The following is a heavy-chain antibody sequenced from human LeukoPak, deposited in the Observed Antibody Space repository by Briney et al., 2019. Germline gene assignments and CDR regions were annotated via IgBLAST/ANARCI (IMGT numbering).Heavy chain of an antibody. CDR2: IIDVGDT. J-gene: IGHJ4*02. D-gene: IGHD2-21*01. CDR1: GFTLSEHA. Sequence: GGSLRLSCAVSGFTLSEHAMSWVRQAPGEGLEWVSGIIDVGDTYYADSVKGRFTISRDSSKNTLYLQMNSLRAEDTAVYYCAKPLFPLDYWGQGTLVTVSS. CDR3: AKPLFPLDY. V-gene: IGHV3-23*01.